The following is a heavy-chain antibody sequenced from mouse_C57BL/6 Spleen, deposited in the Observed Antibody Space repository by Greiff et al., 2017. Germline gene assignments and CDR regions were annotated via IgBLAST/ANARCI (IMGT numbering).Heavy chain of an antibody. J-gene: IGHJ3*01. CDR2: IYPGSGST. D-gene: IGHD2-3*01. CDR3: ARWIYDGYYGGNWCAY. CDR1: GYTFTSYW. Sequence: QVQLQQPGAELVKPGASVKMSCKASGYTFTSYWITWVKQRPGQGLEWIGDIYPGSGSTNYNEKFKSKATLTVDTSSSTAYMQLSSLTSEDSAVYYCARWIYDGYYGGNWCAYWGQGTLVTVSA. V-gene: IGHV1-55*01.